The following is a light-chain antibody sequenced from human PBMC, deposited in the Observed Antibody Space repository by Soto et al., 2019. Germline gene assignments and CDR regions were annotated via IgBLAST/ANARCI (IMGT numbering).Light chain of an antibody. CDR1: QSLRSSY. J-gene: IGKJ2*01. CDR3: HCQQFSEESLYT. CDR2: GAS. V-gene: IGKV3-20*01. Sequence: DIVLTQSPVTLSLSPGERATLSCRASQSLRSSYLAWYQQKPGQAPRLLMYGASNRAAGFPDGFSGSGSGTYFTLTISRLEREDFAVYYVHCQQFSEESLYTFGQGTKVEIK.